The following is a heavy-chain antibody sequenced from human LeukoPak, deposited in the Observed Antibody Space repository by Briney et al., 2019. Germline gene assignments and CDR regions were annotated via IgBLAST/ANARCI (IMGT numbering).Heavy chain of an antibody. CDR1: GYTFTSYG. CDR2: ISEYNGNT. J-gene: IGHJ2*01. D-gene: IGHD6-19*01. V-gene: IGHV1-18*01. CDR3: ARAASSGGINNWYFDL. Sequence: ASVKVSCKASGYTFTSYGLSWVRQAPGQGLEWIGWISEYNGNTNHAQKLQGRVTMTTDTSTSTAYIELRSLRSDDTAVYYCARAASSGGINNWYFDLWGRGTLVTVSS.